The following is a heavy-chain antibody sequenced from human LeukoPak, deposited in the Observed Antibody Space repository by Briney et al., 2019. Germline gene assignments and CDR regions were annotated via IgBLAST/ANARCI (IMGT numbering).Heavy chain of an antibody. V-gene: IGHV1-46*01. Sequence: ASVKVSCKASGYTFTTYYMHWVRQAPGQGLEWMGIGNPSDGSTTYAQKFQGRVTMTGDTSTSTVYMELSSLRSEDTAIYYCARVLTAMDPRGYFDYWGQGTLVTVSS. CDR1: GYTFTTYY. D-gene: IGHD5-18*01. CDR2: GNPSDGST. J-gene: IGHJ4*02. CDR3: ARVLTAMDPRGYFDY.